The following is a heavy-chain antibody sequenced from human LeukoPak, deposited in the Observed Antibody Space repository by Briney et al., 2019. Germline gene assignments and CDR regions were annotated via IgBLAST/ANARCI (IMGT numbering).Heavy chain of an antibody. D-gene: IGHD3-9*01. CDR3: ARDITIFPGYYYGMDV. CDR1: GFTFSSYA. Sequence: PGRSLRLSCAASGFTFSSYAMHWVRQAPGKGLEWVAVISYDGSNKYYADSVKGRFTISRDNSKNTLYLQMNSLRAEDTAVYYCARDITIFPGYYYGMDVWGQGNTVTVSS. J-gene: IGHJ6*02. CDR2: ISYDGSNK. V-gene: IGHV3-30*04.